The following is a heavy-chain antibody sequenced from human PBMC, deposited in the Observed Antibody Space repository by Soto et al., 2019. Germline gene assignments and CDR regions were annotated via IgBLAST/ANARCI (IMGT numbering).Heavy chain of an antibody. D-gene: IGHD3-10*01. CDR3: ARWGVRISMVRGVNTDYYYYGMDV. V-gene: IGHV1-18*01. CDR1: GYTFSSYG. J-gene: IGHJ6*02. CDR2: INTYNGNT. Sequence: VASVKVSCKTSGYTFSSYGISWVRQAPGQGLEWMGWINTYNGNTNYAQKFQGRVTMTTDTSTRTAYMEVRSLRSDDTAVYYCARWGVRISMVRGVNTDYYYYGMDVWGQGTTVTVSS.